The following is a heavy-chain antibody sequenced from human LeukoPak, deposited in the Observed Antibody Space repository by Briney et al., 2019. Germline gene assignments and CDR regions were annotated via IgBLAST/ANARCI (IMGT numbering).Heavy chain of an antibody. CDR3: ARDLLVDDPMDV. V-gene: IGHV3-48*04. Sequence: GGSLRLSCAASGFTFSSYSMNWVRQAPGKGLEWVSYISSSSSTIYYADSVKGRFTISRDNAKNSLYLQMNSLRAEDTAVYYCARDLLVDDPMDVWGKGTTVTISS. CDR2: ISSSSSTI. J-gene: IGHJ6*03. CDR1: GFTFSSYS. D-gene: IGHD3-16*01.